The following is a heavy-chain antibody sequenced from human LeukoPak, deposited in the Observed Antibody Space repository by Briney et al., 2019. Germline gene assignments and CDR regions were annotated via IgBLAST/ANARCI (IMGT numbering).Heavy chain of an antibody. D-gene: IGHD1-14*01. CDR2: INSDGSST. Sequence: GGSLRLSCAASGFTFSSYSMNWVRQAPGKGLVWVSRINSDGSSTSYADSVKGRFTISRDNSKNTLYLQMNSLRAEDAAVYYCANSPFRAPNRGWFDPWGQGTLVTVSS. V-gene: IGHV3-74*01. CDR3: ANSPFRAPNRGWFDP. J-gene: IGHJ5*02. CDR1: GFTFSSYS.